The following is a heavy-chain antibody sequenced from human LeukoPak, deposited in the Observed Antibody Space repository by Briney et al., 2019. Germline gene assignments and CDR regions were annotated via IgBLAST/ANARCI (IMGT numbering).Heavy chain of an antibody. CDR3: ARPLGYCSSTSCPFDY. CDR1: GYTFTSYD. V-gene: IGHV1-8*01. CDR2: MNPNSGNT. J-gene: IGHJ4*02. Sequence: GASVKVSCKASGYTFTSYDINWVRQATGQGLEWMGWMNPNSGNTGYAQKFQGRVTMTRNTSISTAYMELSSLRSEDTAVYYCARPLGYCSSTSCPFDYWGQGTLVTVSS. D-gene: IGHD2-2*01.